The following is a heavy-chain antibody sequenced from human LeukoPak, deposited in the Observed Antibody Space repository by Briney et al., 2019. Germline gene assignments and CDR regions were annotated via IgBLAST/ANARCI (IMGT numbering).Heavy chain of an antibody. J-gene: IGHJ6*03. CDR3: ARGEYQLLQGYYYYYMDV. CDR1: GYTFTSYY. CDR2: INPSGGST. D-gene: IGHD2-2*01. Sequence: AXXKVSCKASGYTFTSYYMHWVRQAPGQGLEWMGIINPSGGSTSYAQKFQGRVTMTRDTSTSTVYMELSSLRSEDTAVYYCARGEYQLLQGYYYYYMDVWGKGTTVTVSS. V-gene: IGHV1-46*01.